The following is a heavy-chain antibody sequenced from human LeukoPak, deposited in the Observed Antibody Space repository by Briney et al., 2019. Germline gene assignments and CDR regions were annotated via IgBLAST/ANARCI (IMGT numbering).Heavy chain of an antibody. J-gene: IGHJ5*02. Sequence: PGRSLRLSCAASGFTFSSYAMHWVRPAPGKGLEWVAVISYDGSNKYYADSVKGRFTISRDNSKNTLYLQMNSLRAEDTAVYYCAKDANYDFWSGNWFDPWGQGTLVTVSS. CDR2: ISYDGSNK. D-gene: IGHD3-3*01. V-gene: IGHV3-30-3*01. CDR1: GFTFSSYA. CDR3: AKDANYDFWSGNWFDP.